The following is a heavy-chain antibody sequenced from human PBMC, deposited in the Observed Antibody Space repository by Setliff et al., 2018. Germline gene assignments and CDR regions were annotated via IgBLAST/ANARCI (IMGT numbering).Heavy chain of an antibody. J-gene: IGHJ6*03. Sequence: SETLSLTCTVSGGSISSYYWSWIRQPPGKGLEWIGYIYYSGSTNYNPSLKSRVTISVDTSKNQFSLKMSSVTAADTAVYYCARMSGFQYMDVWGKGTTVTVSS. CDR3: ARMSGFQYMDV. V-gene: IGHV4-59*01. D-gene: IGHD3-3*01. CDR2: IYYSGST. CDR1: GGSISSYY.